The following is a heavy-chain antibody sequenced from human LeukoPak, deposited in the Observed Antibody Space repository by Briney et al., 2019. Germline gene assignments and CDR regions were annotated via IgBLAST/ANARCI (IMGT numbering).Heavy chain of an antibody. CDR1: GYTFTGYY. V-gene: IGHV1-2*02. J-gene: IGHJ6*03. Sequence: ASVKVSCKASGYTFTGYYMHWVRQAPGQGLEWMGWINPNSGGTNYAQKFQGRATMTRDTSISTAYMELSRLRSDDTAVYYCARMGSGSYLEYYYYMDVWGKGTTVTVSS. CDR2: INPNSGGT. CDR3: ARMGSGSYLEYYYYMDV. D-gene: IGHD1-26*01.